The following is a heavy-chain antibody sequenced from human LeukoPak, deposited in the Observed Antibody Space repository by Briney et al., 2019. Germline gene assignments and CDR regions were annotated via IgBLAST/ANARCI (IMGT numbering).Heavy chain of an antibody. V-gene: IGHV3-23*01. CDR2: ISGSGGST. CDR3: AKVPIYDYVWGTLSGDY. D-gene: IGHD3-16*01. J-gene: IGHJ4*02. CDR1: GFTFSSYA. Sequence: PGGSLRLSCAASGFTFSSYAMSWVRQAPGEGLEWVSAISGSGGSTYYADSVKGRFTISRDNSENTLYLQMNSLRAEDTAVYYCAKVPIYDYVWGTLSGDYWGQGTLVTVSS.